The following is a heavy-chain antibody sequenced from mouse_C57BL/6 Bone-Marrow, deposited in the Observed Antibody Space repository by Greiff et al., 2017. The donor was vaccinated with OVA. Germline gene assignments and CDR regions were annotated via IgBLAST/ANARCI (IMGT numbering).Heavy chain of an antibody. CDR3: ARAIYDGYSFAY. V-gene: IGHV7-1*01. Sequence: EVQVVESGGGLVQSGRSLRLSCATSGFTFSDFYMEWVRQAPGKGLEWIAASGNKANDYTTEYSASVKGRFIVSRDTSQSILYLQMNALRAEDTAIYYCARAIYDGYSFAYWGQGTLVTVSA. CDR1: GFTFSDFY. CDR2: SGNKANDYTT. D-gene: IGHD2-3*01. J-gene: IGHJ3*01.